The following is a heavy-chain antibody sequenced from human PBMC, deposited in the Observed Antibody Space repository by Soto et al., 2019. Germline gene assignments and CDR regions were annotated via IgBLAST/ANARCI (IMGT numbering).Heavy chain of an antibody. CDR2: IIPLFGTA. D-gene: IGHD2-2*03. CDR1: GGTFSSYA. Sequence: QVQLVQSGAEVKKPGSSVKVSCKASGGTFSSYAISWVRQAPGQGLEWMGGIIPLFGTANYAQKFQGRVTITADESTSTAYMELSSLRSEDTAVYYCARDKRSGYCSSTSCSYYYYGMDVWGQGTTVTVSS. V-gene: IGHV1-69*01. J-gene: IGHJ6*02. CDR3: ARDKRSGYCSSTSCSYYYYGMDV.